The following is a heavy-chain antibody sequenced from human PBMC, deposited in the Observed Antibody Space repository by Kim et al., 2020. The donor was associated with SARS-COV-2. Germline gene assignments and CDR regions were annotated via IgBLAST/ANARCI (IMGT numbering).Heavy chain of an antibody. Sequence: GWSLRLSCVVSGLKFNIYSMNWVRQAPGKGLEWVSYITGGSNIIDYADSVKGRFTISRDNAKNSLYLQMHNLRDEDTAVYFCTSGIQHAFGYWGQGTMVTVSS. CDR1: GLKFNIYS. J-gene: IGHJ4*02. D-gene: IGHD5-18*01. CDR2: ITGGSNII. V-gene: IGHV3-48*02. CDR3: TSGIQHAFGY.